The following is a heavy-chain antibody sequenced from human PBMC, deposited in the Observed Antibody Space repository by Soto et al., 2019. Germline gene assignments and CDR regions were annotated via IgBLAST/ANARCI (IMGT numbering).Heavy chain of an antibody. CDR3: AREDVQGSSWFRFLDF. D-gene: IGHD6-13*01. CDR2: ISSSGSHT. Sequence: LRLSCAASRFIFGDFGVTWVRQAPGKGLEWVASISSSGSHTHYSESVKGRFTISRDNARSTLSLQMNSLRVEDTAVYYCAREDVQGSSWFRFLDFWGQGALVTVSS. V-gene: IGHV3-21*06. CDR1: RFIFGDFG. J-gene: IGHJ4*02.